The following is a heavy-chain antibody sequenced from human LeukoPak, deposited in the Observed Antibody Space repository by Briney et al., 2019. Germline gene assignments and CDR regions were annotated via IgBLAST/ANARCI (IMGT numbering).Heavy chain of an antibody. Sequence: SEALSLTCSVSGGSINSYYWSWIRQPPGKGLEWIAYIHYTGSTNYHPSLKSRVTISVDTSKNQFSLNLSSVTAADTAVYYCARTPSRGGFDVWGQGTTVTVSS. CDR2: IHYTGST. CDR3: ARTPSRGGFDV. CDR1: GGSINSYY. J-gene: IGHJ6*02. V-gene: IGHV4-59*01.